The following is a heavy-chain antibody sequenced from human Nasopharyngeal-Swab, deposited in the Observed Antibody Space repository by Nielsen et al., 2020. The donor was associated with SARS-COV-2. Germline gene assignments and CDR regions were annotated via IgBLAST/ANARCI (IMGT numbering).Heavy chain of an antibody. V-gene: IGHV3-74*01. CDR3: ASSHDFWSGSPYYYYYGMDV. D-gene: IGHD3-3*01. CDR2: INSDGSST. Sequence: VRQAPGKGLVWVSRINSDGSSTSYADSVKGRFTISRDNAKNTLYLQMNSLRAEDTAVYYCASSHDFWSGSPYYYYYGMDVWGQGTTVTVSS. J-gene: IGHJ6*02.